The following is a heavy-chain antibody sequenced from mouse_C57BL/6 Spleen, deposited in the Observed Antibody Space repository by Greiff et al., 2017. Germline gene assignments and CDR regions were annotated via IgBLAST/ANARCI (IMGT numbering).Heavy chain of an antibody. CDR3: ATRYDYGEAWFAY. V-gene: IGHV1-42*01. J-gene: IGHJ3*01. Sequence: EVQLQQSGPELVKPGASVKVSCKASGYSFTGYYMDWVKQSPEKSLEWIGEIHPSTGGTTYNQKFKAKATLTVDTSSSTAYLQLKRLTSEDSAVYCCATRYDYGEAWFAYWGQGTLVTVSA. CDR2: IHPSTGGT. CDR1: GYSFTGYY. D-gene: IGHD2-4*01.